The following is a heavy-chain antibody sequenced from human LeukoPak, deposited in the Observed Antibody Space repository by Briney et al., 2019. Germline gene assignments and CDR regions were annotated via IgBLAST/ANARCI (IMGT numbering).Heavy chain of an antibody. CDR3: ARGGYSSGWYDY. Sequence: SVKVSCKASGGTFISYAISWVRQAPGQGLEWMGGIIPIFGTANYAQKFQGRVTITADESTSTAYMELSSLRSEDTAVYYCARGGYSSGWYDYWGQGTLVTVSS. CDR1: GGTFISYA. CDR2: IIPIFGTA. J-gene: IGHJ4*02. D-gene: IGHD6-19*01. V-gene: IGHV1-69*13.